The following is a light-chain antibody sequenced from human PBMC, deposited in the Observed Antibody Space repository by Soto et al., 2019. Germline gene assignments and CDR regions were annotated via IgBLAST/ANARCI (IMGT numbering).Light chain of an antibody. CDR1: QGIASW. J-gene: IGKJ2*01. CDR3: QQAHSFPYT. CDR2: SAS. Sequence: DIQMTQSPSSVSASVGDRVTITCRASQGIASWLAWYQQKPGNAPNLLIYSASGLQGGVPSRFSGSGSGTDFTLTISSLQPEEFATYYCQQAHSFPYTFGQGTKLEIK. V-gene: IGKV1-12*01.